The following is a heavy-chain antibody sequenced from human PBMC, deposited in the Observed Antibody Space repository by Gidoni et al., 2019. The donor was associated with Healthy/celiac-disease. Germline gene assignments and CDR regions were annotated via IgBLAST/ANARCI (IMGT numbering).Heavy chain of an antibody. D-gene: IGHD3-22*01. CDR2: INHSGST. CDR3: ARNSYYYDSSGYPLDY. V-gene: IGHV4-34*01. Sequence: QVQLQQWGAGLLKPSATLSLTCAVYGGSFSGYYWSWIRQPPGKGLEWIGEINHSGSTNYNPSLKSRVTISVDTSKNQFSLKLSSVTAADTAVYYCARNSYYYDSSGYPLDYWGQGTLVTVSS. CDR1: GGSFSGYY. J-gene: IGHJ4*02.